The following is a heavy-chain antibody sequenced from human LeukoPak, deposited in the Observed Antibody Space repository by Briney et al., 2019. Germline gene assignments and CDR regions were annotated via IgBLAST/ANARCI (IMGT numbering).Heavy chain of an antibody. J-gene: IGHJ6*02. V-gene: IGHV3-23*01. CDR1: GFTFSSYA. CDR2: ISGSGGNT. Sequence: GGSLRLSCAASGFTFSSYAMNWVRQAPGKGLEWVSVISGSGGNTYYADSVKGRFTISRDNSKNTLYLQMNSLRVEDTAVYYCAKEDTVTTYYFYYGMDVWGQGTTVTVSS. CDR3: AKEDTVTTYYFYYGMDV. D-gene: IGHD4-17*01.